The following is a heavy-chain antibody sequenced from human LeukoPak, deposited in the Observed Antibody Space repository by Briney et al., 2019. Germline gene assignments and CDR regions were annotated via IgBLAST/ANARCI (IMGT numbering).Heavy chain of an antibody. Sequence: ASVKVSCKASGGTFSSYAISWVRQAPGQGLEWMGGIIPIFGTAKYAQKFQGRVTITADESTSTAYMELSSLRSEDTAVYYCARDSSEFRSLIPHWGQGTLVTVSS. J-gene: IGHJ1*01. V-gene: IGHV1-69*13. CDR1: GGTFSSYA. CDR2: IIPIFGTA. D-gene: IGHD2-21*01. CDR3: ARDSSEFRSLIPH.